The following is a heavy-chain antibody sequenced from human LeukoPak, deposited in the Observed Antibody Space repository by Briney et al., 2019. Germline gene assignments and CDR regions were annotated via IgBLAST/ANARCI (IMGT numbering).Heavy chain of an antibody. D-gene: IGHD3-10*01. CDR2: IFGSGDNT. CDR3: ASRSYYLDN. V-gene: IGHV3-23*01. Sequence: GGSLRLSCAASGFSFSTYAMTWVRQAPGKGLECVSDIFGSGDNTFYADSVRGRFTISRDNSKSTLYLQMNSLRAEDTAVYYWASRSYYLDNWGQGTLVTVSS. J-gene: IGHJ4*02. CDR1: GFSFSTYA.